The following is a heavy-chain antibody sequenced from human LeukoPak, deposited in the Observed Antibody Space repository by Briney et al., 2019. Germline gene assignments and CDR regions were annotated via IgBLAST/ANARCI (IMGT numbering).Heavy chain of an antibody. CDR2: IYYSGIT. Sequence: PSETLSLTCTVSGGSISSSSYYWGWIRQPPGKGLEWIGSIYYSGITYYNPSLKSRVTISVDTSKNQFSLKLSSVTAADTAVYYCASSTRDGYKPYYFDYWGQGTLVTVSS. CDR1: GGSISSSSYY. J-gene: IGHJ4*02. V-gene: IGHV4-39*01. CDR3: ASSTRDGYKPYYFDY. D-gene: IGHD5-24*01.